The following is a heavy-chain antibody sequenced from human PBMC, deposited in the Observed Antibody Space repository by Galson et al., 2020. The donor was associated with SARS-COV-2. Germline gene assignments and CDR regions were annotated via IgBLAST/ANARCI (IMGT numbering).Heavy chain of an antibody. V-gene: IGHV4-34*01. CDR2: ISNSGSN. CDR3: ARQTTVLTQNACYLYYGMDV. CDR1: GGSFSNYN. J-gene: IGHJ6*04. Sequence: SETLSLTCTVSGGSFSNYNWNWIRQPPGKGLEWIGEISNSGSNTYYPYLKSRVTISVDTSTKQFPLNLSSVTAADTAVYYCARQTTVLTQNACYLYYGMDVWGSGTTVTVSS. D-gene: IGHD4-17*01.